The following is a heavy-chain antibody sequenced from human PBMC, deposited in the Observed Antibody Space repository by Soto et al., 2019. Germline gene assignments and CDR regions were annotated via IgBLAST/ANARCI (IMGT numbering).Heavy chain of an antibody. CDR2: IYPGDSDT. J-gene: IGHJ6*02. Sequence: GESLKISCKGSGYSFTSYWIGWVRQMPGKGLEWMGIIYPGDSDTRYSPSFQGQVTISADKSISTAYLQWSSLRASDTAMYYCATTQMSGSRYGALGMDVWGQGTTVTVSS. V-gene: IGHV5-51*01. CDR3: ATTQMSGSRYGALGMDV. CDR1: GYSFTSYW. D-gene: IGHD5-18*01.